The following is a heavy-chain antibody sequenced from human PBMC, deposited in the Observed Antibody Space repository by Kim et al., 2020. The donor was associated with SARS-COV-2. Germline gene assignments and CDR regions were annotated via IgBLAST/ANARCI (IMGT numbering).Heavy chain of an antibody. D-gene: IGHD1-1*01. CDR3: ARHIGGRNWSNWFDP. J-gene: IGHJ5*02. Sequence: SETLSLTCSVSGGSLKSYYWTWIRQPPGKGLQWIAYINSIGTTNYNPSLKSRVTISVDTSKNQFSLKLTSVTAADTAVYYCARHIGGRNWSNWFDPWGQG. CDR2: INSIGTT. V-gene: IGHV4-59*08. CDR1: GGSLKSYY.